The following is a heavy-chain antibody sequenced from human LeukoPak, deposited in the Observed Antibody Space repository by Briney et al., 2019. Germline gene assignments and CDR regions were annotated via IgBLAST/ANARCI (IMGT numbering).Heavy chain of an antibody. CDR3: ARDPEKGSY. J-gene: IGHJ4*02. V-gene: IGHV3-53*01. CDR1: GFPVSSNY. Sequence: GGSLRLSCAASGFPVSSNYMSWVRQAPGKGLEGVSVIYSGGSTYYADSVKGRFTISTDNSKNTLYLQMNSLRAEDTAVYYCARDPEKGSYWGQGTLVTVSS. CDR2: IYSGGST.